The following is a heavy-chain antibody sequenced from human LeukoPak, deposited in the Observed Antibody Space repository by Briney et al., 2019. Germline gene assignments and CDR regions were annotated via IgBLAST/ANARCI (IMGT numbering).Heavy chain of an antibody. J-gene: IGHJ3*01. CDR3: ARAQYDAFDV. CDR2: ITSRGTTT. CDR1: GFTFSDYY. V-gene: IGHV3-11*04. Sequence: GGSLRLSCAASGFTFSDYYMTRIRQVPGKGLEWVSYITSRGTTTYYADSVKGRFTISRDNGKNSLYLQMNSLRAEDTAVYYCARAQYDAFDVWGQGTMVTVSS.